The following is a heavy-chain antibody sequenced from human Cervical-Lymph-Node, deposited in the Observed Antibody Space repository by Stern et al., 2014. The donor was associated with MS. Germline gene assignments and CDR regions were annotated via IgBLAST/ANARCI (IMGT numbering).Heavy chain of an antibody. CDR3: VRDLNWVLDY. CDR2: ISSSSDII. Sequence: EVQLVESGGGLVQPGGSLRLSCAVSGFTFSSYSMNWVRQPPGKGLEYISCISSSSDIIYYAYSVKGRFTISRDNAKNSLYLQMNSLRAEDTAVYFCVRDLNWVLDYWGQGTLVTVSS. V-gene: IGHV3-48*01. J-gene: IGHJ4*02. CDR1: GFTFSSYS. D-gene: IGHD7-27*01.